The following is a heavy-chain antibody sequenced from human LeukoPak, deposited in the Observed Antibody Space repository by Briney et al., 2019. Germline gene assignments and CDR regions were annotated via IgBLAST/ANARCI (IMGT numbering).Heavy chain of an antibody. D-gene: IGHD3-10*02. CDR3: AELGITMIGGV. J-gene: IGHJ6*04. V-gene: IGHV3-48*04. Sequence: GGSLRLSCAASGFTFSSYSMSWVRQAPGKGLEWVSYISSSSSTIYYADSVKGRFTISRDNAKNSLYLQMNSLRAEDTAVYYCAELGITMIGGVWGKGTTVTISS. CDR2: ISSSSSTI. CDR1: GFTFSSYS.